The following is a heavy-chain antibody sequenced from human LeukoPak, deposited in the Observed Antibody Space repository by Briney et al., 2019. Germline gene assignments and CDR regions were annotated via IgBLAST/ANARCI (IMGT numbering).Heavy chain of an antibody. CDR2: IYYSGST. CDR3: ARVIYDSSGYYYYYYYYMDV. J-gene: IGHJ6*03. CDR1: GGSISSSSYY. V-gene: IGHV4-39*07. Sequence: SETLSLTCTVSGGSISSSSYYWGWIRHPPGKGLEWFGSIYYSGSTYYNPSLKSRVTISVDTSKNQFSLKLSSVTAADTAVYYCARVIYDSSGYYYYYYYYMDVWGKGTTVTVSS. D-gene: IGHD3-22*01.